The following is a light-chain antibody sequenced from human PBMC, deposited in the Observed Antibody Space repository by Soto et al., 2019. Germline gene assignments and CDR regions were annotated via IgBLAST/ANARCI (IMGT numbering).Light chain of an antibody. V-gene: IGKV3-15*01. CDR3: QQFNNWPRGT. CDR2: GAS. Sequence: EIVMTQSPDTLSVSPGERATLSCRASQGVSSNVAWYQQKPGQAPRLLIHGASTRATGIPARFSGTGSGTEFTLTISSLQSEDFGVYYCQQFNNWPRGTFGQGTKVEIK. CDR1: QGVSSN. J-gene: IGKJ1*01.